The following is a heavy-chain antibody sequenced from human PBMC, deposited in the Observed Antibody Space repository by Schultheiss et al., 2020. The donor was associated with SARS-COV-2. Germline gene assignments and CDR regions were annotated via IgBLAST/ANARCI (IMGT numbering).Heavy chain of an antibody. CDR1: GFRFSNYA. V-gene: IGHV3-74*01. Sequence: GGSLRLSCAASGFRFSNYAMHWVRQAPGKGLVWVSRINSDGSSTSYADSVKGRFTISRDNAKSSLYLQMNSLRAEDTAVYYCARGDYYDSSGYYIDAFDIWGQGTMVTVSS. J-gene: IGHJ3*02. CDR3: ARGDYYDSSGYYIDAFDI. CDR2: INSDGSST. D-gene: IGHD3-22*01.